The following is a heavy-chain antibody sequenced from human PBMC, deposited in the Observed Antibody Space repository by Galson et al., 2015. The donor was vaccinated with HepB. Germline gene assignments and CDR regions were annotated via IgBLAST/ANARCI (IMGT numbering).Heavy chain of an antibody. V-gene: IGHV1-2*02. CDR2: INPNGGT. J-gene: IGHJ5*02. CDR1: GYTFAGYY. Sequence: SVKVSCKASGYTFAGYYMHWVRQAPGQGLEWMGWINPNGGTKYAQKFQGRVTMTRDPSISTAYMELSRLRSDDTAVYYCAREKIVGDSFDTWGQGTLVTVSS. D-gene: IGHD1-26*01. CDR3: AREKIVGDSFDT.